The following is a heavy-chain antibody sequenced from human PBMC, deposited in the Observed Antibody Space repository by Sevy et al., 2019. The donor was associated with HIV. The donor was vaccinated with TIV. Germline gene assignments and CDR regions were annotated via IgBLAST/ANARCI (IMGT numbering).Heavy chain of an antibody. CDR2: IYYSGST. CDR1: GGSISSGGYY. CDR3: ARDEYDSSGTYWYFDL. D-gene: IGHD3-22*01. V-gene: IGHV4-31*03. Sequence: SETLSLTCTVSGGSISSGGYYWSWIRQHPGKGLEGIGYIYYSGSTYYNPSLKSRVTISVDTSKNQFSLKLSSVTAADTAVYYCARDEYDSSGTYWYFDLWGRDTLVTVSS. J-gene: IGHJ2*01.